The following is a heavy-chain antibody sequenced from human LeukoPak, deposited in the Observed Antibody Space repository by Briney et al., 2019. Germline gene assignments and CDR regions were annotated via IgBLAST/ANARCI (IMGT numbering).Heavy chain of an antibody. CDR3: AKVEAAPHAFDI. D-gene: IGHD6-6*01. CDR1: GFTFDDYA. J-gene: IGHJ3*02. CDR2: ITRDGGST. V-gene: IGHV3-43*02. Sequence: PGGSLRLSCAASGFTFDDYAMHWVRQAPGKGLQWVSLITRDGGSTYYADSVKGRFTISRDNSKNSLYLQMDSLRTEDTALYYCAKVEAAPHAFDIWGQGTMVTVSS.